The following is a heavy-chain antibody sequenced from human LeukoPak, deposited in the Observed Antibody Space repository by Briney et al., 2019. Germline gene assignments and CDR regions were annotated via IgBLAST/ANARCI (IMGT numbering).Heavy chain of an antibody. CDR3: ARDTSGSYYD. CDR2: ISSSGSTI. D-gene: IGHD1-26*01. Sequence: XVRQAPGXXXEWVSYISSSGSTIYYADSVKGRFTISRDNAKNSLYLQMNSLRAEDTAVYYCARDTSGSYYDWGQGTLVTVSS. J-gene: IGHJ4*02. V-gene: IGHV3-11*01.